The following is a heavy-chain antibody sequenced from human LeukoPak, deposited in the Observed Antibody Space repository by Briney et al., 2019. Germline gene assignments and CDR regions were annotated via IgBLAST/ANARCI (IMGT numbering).Heavy chain of an antibody. V-gene: IGHV3-30*18. CDR3: AKGVVAATNAAYYGMDV. J-gene: IGHJ6*02. Sequence: GGSLRLSCAASGFTFSNYGMQWVRQAPGKGLEWVAVISYDESDKYYADSVKGRFTISRDNSKNTLYLQMNSLRPEDTAVYYCAKGVVAATNAAYYGMDVWGQGTTVTVSS. D-gene: IGHD2-15*01. CDR1: GFTFSNYG. CDR2: ISYDESDK.